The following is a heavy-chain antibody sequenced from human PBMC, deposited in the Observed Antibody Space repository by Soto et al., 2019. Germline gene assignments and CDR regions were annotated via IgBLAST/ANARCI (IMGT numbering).Heavy chain of an antibody. Sequence: QVQLQQWGAGPLRPLETLSLTCGVSGGSFSGHYWAWISQSPGKGLEWIGEINDRGSINYNPSLKSRVSISVDTSKNHYSLNLRSVTAADTAVYYCARESHDILTGPPWVWYFDLWGRGTLVTVSS. V-gene: IGHV4-34*01. CDR1: GGSFSGHY. CDR2: INDRGSI. CDR3: ARESHDILTGPPWVWYFDL. J-gene: IGHJ2*01. D-gene: IGHD3-9*01.